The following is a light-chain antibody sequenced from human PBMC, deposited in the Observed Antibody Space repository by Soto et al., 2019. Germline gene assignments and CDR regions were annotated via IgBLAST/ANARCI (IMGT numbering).Light chain of an antibody. J-gene: IGLJ3*02. CDR3: SSYTGSNTWV. CDR2: EVT. V-gene: IGLV2-14*01. Sequence: QSVLTQPASVSGSPGQSITISCTGTSSDVGGYSYVSWYQQHPGKAPKLMIYEVTNRPSGVSNRFSGSKSGDTASLTISGLQAEDEADYYCSSYTGSNTWVFGGGTKLTVL. CDR1: SSDVGGYSY.